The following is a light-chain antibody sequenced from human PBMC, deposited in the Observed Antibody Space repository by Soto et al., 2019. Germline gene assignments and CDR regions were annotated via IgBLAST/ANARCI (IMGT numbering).Light chain of an antibody. CDR3: GSYTSSSTLV. CDR2: EVS. V-gene: IGLV2-14*01. J-gene: IGLJ1*01. Sequence: QSALTQPASVSGSPGQSITISCTGTSSDVGGYNNVPWYQQHPGKAPKLMIYEVSNRPSGVSNRFSGSKSGNKASLTISGLQAEDEADYYCGSYTSSSTLVFGTGTKLTVL. CDR1: SSDVGGYNN.